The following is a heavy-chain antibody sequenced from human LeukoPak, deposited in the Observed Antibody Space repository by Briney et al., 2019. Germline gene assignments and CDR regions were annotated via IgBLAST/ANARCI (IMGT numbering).Heavy chain of an antibody. V-gene: IGHV1-2*06. D-gene: IGHD2-21*02. CDR2: INPNNGGT. CDR3: ARAPAYCGGDCYFY. Sequence: GASVKVSRKASGYIFTDYYMHWVRQAPGQGLEWMGRINPNNGGTYYSQKFQGRVTMTRDTSITTAYMELSRLRSDDTAVYYCARAPAYCGGDCYFYWGQGTLVTVSS. J-gene: IGHJ4*02. CDR1: GYIFTDYY.